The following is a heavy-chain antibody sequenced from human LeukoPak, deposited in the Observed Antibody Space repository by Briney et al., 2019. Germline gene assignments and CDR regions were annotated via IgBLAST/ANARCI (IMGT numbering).Heavy chain of an antibody. CDR1: GGSISSNNW. CDR2: IYHSGST. J-gene: IGHJ5*02. D-gene: IGHD5-18*01. Sequence: PSGTLSLTCAVSGGSISSNNWWSWVRQPPGKGLEWIGSIYHSGSTYYNPSLKSRVTISVDTSKNQFSLKLSSVTAADTAVYYCAAVDTAMVPNWFDPWGQGTLVTVSS. CDR3: AAVDTAMVPNWFDP. V-gene: IGHV4-4*02.